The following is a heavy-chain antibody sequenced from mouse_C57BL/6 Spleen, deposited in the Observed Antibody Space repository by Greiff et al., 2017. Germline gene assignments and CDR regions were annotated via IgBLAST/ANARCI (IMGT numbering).Heavy chain of an antibody. V-gene: IGHV5-6*01. Sequence: EVQLVESGGDLVKPGGSLKLSCAASGFTFSSYGMSWVRQTPDKRLEWVATISSGGSYTYYPDSVKGRFTISRDNAKNTLYLQMSSLKSEDTAMYYCARHTTTVAYYFDYWGQGTTLTVSS. CDR1: GFTFSSYG. CDR3: ARHTTTVAYYFDY. D-gene: IGHD1-1*01. J-gene: IGHJ2*01. CDR2: ISSGGSYT.